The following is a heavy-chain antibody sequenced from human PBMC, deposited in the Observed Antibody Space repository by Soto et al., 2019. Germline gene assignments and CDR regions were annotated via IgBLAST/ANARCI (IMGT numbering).Heavy chain of an antibody. V-gene: IGHV3-33*01. Sequence: GGSLRLSCAASGFTFSSYGMHWVRQAPGKGLEWVAVIWYDGSNKYYADSVKGRFTISRDNSKNTLYLQMNSLRAEDTAVYYCARDGGSYRPSYYFDYWGQGTLVTVSS. CDR3: ARDGGSYRPSYYFDY. CDR2: IWYDGSNK. CDR1: GFTFSSYG. J-gene: IGHJ4*02. D-gene: IGHD3-16*02.